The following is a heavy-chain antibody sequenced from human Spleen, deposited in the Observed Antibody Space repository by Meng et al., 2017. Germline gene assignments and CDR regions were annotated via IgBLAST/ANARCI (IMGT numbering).Heavy chain of an antibody. CDR1: GFTFSSYS. D-gene: IGHD6-13*01. CDR2: ISWNSGSI. CDR3: AKDIYVAAAGTSGDY. Sequence: GGSLRLSCAASGFTFSSYSMNWVRQAPGKGLEWVSGISWNSGSIGYADSVKGRFTISRDNAKNSLYLQMNSLRAEDTALYYCAKDIYVAAAGTSGDYWGQGTLVTVSS. J-gene: IGHJ4*02. V-gene: IGHV3-9*01.